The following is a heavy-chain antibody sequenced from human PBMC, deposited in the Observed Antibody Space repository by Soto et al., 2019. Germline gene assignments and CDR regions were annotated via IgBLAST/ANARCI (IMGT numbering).Heavy chain of an antibody. V-gene: IGHV1-46*01. D-gene: IGHD3-10*01. Sequence: ASVKVSCKASGYTFTSYYMHWVRQAPGQGLEWMGIINPSGGSTSYAQKFQGRVTMTRDTSTSTVYMELSSLRSEDTAVYYCARAQFYGSGSSGGENYYYGMDVWGQGTTVTVSS. CDR1: GYTFTSYY. J-gene: IGHJ6*02. CDR3: ARAQFYGSGSSGGENYYYGMDV. CDR2: INPSGGST.